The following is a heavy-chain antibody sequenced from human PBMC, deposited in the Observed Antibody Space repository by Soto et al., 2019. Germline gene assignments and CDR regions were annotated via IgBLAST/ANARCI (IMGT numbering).Heavy chain of an antibody. CDR1: GYTFTSYY. CDR2: INPSDGST. D-gene: IGHD6-13*01. CDR3: ARDHISSWQNYYYYYGMDV. Sequence: ASVKVSCKASGYTFTSYYMHWVRQAPGQGLEWMGIINPSDGSTSYAQKSQGRVTMTTDTSTSTAYMELRSLRSDDTAVYYCARDHISSWQNYYYYYGMDVWGQGTTVTVSS. V-gene: IGHV1-46*01. J-gene: IGHJ6*02.